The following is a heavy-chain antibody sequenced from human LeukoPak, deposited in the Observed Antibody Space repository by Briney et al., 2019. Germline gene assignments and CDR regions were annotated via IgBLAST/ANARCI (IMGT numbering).Heavy chain of an antibody. Sequence: SETLSLTCTVSGGSISSYYWSWIRQPPGKGLEWIGYIYYSGSTNYNPSLKSRVAISVDTSKNQFSLKLSSVTAADTAVYYCARAKLADTVTSWFDPWGQGTLVTVSS. D-gene: IGHD4-17*01. J-gene: IGHJ5*02. CDR3: ARAKLADTVTSWFDP. CDR1: GGSISSYY. V-gene: IGHV4-59*01. CDR2: IYYSGST.